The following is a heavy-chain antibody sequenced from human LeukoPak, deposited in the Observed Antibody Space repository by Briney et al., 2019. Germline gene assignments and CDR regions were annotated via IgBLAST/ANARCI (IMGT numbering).Heavy chain of an antibody. CDR1: GFTFSSYA. J-gene: IGHJ4*02. CDR2: ISGSGGST. D-gene: IGHD4-23*01. CDR3: AKDGTVVTLYYFDY. V-gene: IGHV3-23*01. Sequence: PGASLRLSCAASGFTFSSYAMSWVRQAPGKGLEWVSAISGSGGSTYYADSVKGRLTISRDNSKNTLYLQMNSLRAEDTAVYYCAKDGTVVTLYYFDYWGQGTLVTVSS.